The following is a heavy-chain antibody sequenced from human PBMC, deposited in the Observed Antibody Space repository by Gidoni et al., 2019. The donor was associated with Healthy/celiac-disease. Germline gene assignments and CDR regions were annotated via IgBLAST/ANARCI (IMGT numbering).Heavy chain of an antibody. V-gene: IGHV3-48*02. J-gene: IGHJ4*02. CDR1: GFTFSSYS. CDR3: ARTRGLRARKGAFDY. Sequence: EVQLVESGGGLVQPGGSLRLSCAPSGFTFSSYSMNWVRQAPGKGLEWVSYISSSSSTIYYADSVKGRFTISRDNAKNSLYLQMNSLRDEDTAVYYCARTRGLRARKGAFDYWGQGTLVTVSS. D-gene: IGHD5-12*01. CDR2: ISSSSSTI.